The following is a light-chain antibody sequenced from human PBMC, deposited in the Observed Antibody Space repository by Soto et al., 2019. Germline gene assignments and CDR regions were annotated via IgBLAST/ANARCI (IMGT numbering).Light chain of an antibody. J-gene: IGLJ2*01. V-gene: IGLV2-8*01. CDR3: TSYAGSNNLV. Sequence: QSALTQPPSASGSPGQSVTISCSGTSSDVGGYNYVSWYQQHPGKAPRLMIYEVNKRPSGVPDRFSGPKSGNTASLTVSGLQSEDEADYYCTSYAGSNNLVFGGGTQLTVL. CDR1: SSDVGGYNY. CDR2: EVN.